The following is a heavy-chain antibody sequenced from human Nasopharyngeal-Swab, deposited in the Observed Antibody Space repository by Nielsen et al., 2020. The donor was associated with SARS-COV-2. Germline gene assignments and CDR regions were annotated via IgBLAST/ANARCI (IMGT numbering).Heavy chain of an antibody. J-gene: IGHJ6*03. V-gene: IGHV1-18*01. Sequence: ASVKVSCKASGYTFTSYGISWVRQAPGQGLEWVGWISGYNGKTNYAQKLQGRVTMTTDTSTSTAYMELTSLRSDDTAVYYCARGTTYYDILTGRYYYYYMDVWGKGTTVTVSS. D-gene: IGHD3-9*01. CDR3: ARGTTYYDILTGRYYYYYMDV. CDR1: GYTFTSYG. CDR2: ISGYNGKT.